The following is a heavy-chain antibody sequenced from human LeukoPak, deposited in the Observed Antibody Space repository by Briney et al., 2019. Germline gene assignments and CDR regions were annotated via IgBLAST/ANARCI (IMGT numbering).Heavy chain of an antibody. CDR1: GFTFSRYW. CDR2: IKQDGSEK. CDR3: VGDYGG. J-gene: IGHJ3*01. Sequence: GGSLRLSCAASGFTFSRYWMSWVRQAPGKGLEWVANIKQDGSEKYYVDSVKGRFTISRDNAKNSLYLQLKSLRVEDTAVYYCVGDYGGWGQGTMVTVSS. D-gene: IGHD3-10*01. V-gene: IGHV3-7*01.